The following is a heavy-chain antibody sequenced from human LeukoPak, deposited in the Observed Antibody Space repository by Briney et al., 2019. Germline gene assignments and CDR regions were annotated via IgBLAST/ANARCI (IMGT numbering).Heavy chain of an antibody. CDR1: GGSFSGYY. CDR2: INHSGST. V-gene: IGHV4-34*01. Sequence: PSETLSLTCAVYGGSFSGYYWSWIRQPPGKGLEWIGEINHSGSTNYNPSLKSRVTTSVDTSKNQFSLKLSSVTAADTAVYYCATSIAARPSDYWGQGTLVTVSS. J-gene: IGHJ4*02. CDR3: ATSIAARPSDY. D-gene: IGHD6-6*01.